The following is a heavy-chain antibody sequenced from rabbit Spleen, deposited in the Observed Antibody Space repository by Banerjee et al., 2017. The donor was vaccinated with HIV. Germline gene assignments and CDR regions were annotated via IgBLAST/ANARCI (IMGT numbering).Heavy chain of an antibody. Sequence: QEQLVESGGGLVKPEGSLTLTCTASGFSLSSSYFMCWVRQAPGKGLEWIACIYAGSSGGTYSATWAKGRFTISKTSSTTVTLQMTSLTAADTATYFCARDTGTSFSTYGMDLWGQGTLVTVS. J-gene: IGHJ6*01. CDR1: GFSLSSSYF. V-gene: IGHV1S45*01. CDR3: ARDTGTSFSTYGMDL. D-gene: IGHD8-1*01. CDR2: IYAGSSGGT.